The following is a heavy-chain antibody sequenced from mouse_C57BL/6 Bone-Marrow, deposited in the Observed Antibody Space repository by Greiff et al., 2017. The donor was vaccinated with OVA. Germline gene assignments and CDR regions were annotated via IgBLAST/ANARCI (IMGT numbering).Heavy chain of an antibody. J-gene: IGHJ3*01. CDR2: IDPENGDT. CDR1: GFNIKDDY. Sequence: EVQLQQSGAELVRPGASVKLSCTASGFNIKDDYMHWVKQRPEQGLEWIGWIDPENGDTEHASKFQGKATITADTSSNTAYLQLSSLTSEDTAVYYCTPNWFPAWFAYWGQGTLVTVSA. V-gene: IGHV14-4*01. CDR3: TPNWFPAWFAY. D-gene: IGHD4-1*02.